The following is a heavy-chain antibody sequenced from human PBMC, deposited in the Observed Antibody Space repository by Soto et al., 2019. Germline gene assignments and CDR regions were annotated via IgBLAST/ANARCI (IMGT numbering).Heavy chain of an antibody. J-gene: IGHJ4*02. CDR3: ASSSGSGYRAFDY. D-gene: IGHD3-10*01. CDR2: INPILSMS. CDR1: GDTFTFYS. Sequence: QVQLVQSGAEVKKPGSSVRVSCKASGDTFTFYSINWVRQAPGLGLEWMGRINPILSMSNYAQRFQGRVTMPAEKSTSTAYMELGSLRSEDTAMYYCASSSGSGYRAFDYWGQGALVTVSS. V-gene: IGHV1-69*02.